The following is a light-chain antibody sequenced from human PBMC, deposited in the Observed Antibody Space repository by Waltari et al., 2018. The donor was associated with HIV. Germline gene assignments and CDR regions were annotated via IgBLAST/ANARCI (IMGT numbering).Light chain of an antibody. Sequence: QSALTQPPSVSGSLGQSVTISCTGTSSDIGAYNRVSWYQQSPGTAPKLRIYEGTHRPSGVPGRFAGAKSGNTASLTISGLQADDEADYYCASYTTSSTWMFGGGTKLTVL. J-gene: IGLJ3*02. V-gene: IGLV2-18*02. CDR2: EGT. CDR1: SSDIGAYNR. CDR3: ASYTTSSTWM.